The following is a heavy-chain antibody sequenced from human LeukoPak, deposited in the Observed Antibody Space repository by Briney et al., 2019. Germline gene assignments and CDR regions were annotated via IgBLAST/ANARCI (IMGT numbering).Heavy chain of an antibody. J-gene: IGHJ4*02. V-gene: IGHV1-2*02. D-gene: IGHD3-10*01. Sequence: GASVTVSFKASGYSFTAFYIHWVRQAPGQGVEGMGWIHPRSGETNYAYKFRGRVTMTRDTSISTTYMDLGSLGSDDTAVYYCARDGEYGTGSYYRGCFDYWGQGTLVTVSS. CDR3: ARDGEYGTGSYYRGCFDY. CDR2: IHPRSGET. CDR1: GYSFTAFY.